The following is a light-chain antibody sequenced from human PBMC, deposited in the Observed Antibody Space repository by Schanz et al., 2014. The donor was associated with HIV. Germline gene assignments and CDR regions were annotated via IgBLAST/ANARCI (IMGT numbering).Light chain of an antibody. CDR1: RSNIGTGFD. CDR3: QSYDSSLSGYV. J-gene: IGLJ1*01. CDR2: ANT. Sequence: QSVLTQPPSVSGAPGHRVTISCTGTRSNIGTGFDVHWYQLLPGTAPKVLIFANTHRPSGVPDRFSGSKSGTSASLAITGLQAEDEADYYCQSYDSSLSGYVFGTGTKLTVL. V-gene: IGLV1-40*01.